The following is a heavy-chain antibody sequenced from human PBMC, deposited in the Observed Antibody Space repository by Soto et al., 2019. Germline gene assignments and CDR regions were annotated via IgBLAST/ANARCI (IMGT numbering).Heavy chain of an antibody. Sequence: SETLSLTCAVYGGSFSGYYWSWIRQPPGKGLEWIGEINHSGSTNYNPSLKSRVTISVDTSKNQFSLKLSSVTAADTAVYYCARGDYDILTGYYRGFDYWGQGTLVTVS. CDR3: ARGDYDILTGYYRGFDY. V-gene: IGHV4-34*01. CDR2: INHSGST. D-gene: IGHD3-9*01. J-gene: IGHJ4*02. CDR1: GGSFSGYY.